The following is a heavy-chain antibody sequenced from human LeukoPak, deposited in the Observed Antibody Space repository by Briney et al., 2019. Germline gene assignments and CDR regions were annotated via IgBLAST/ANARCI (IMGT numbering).Heavy chain of an antibody. Sequence: GRSLRLSCAASGFTFSSYAMHWVRQAPGKGLEWVALIRFDGSKSYYTDSVKGRFTISRDNSKNTLYLQMNSLRAEDTSVYYCAKDGGYFDMDVWGKGTTVTVSS. V-gene: IGHV3-30*04. J-gene: IGHJ6*03. CDR3: AKDGGYFDMDV. D-gene: IGHD3-16*01. CDR2: IRFDGSKS. CDR1: GFTFSSYA.